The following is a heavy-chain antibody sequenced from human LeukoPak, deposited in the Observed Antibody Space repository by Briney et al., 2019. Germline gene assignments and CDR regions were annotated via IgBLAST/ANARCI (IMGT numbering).Heavy chain of an antibody. J-gene: IGHJ4*02. CDR2: IYTSGST. CDR3: ARENSGSYREFDY. D-gene: IGHD1-26*01. Sequence: SETLSLTCTVSGGSISSYYWSWIRQPAGKGLERIGRIYTSGSTNYNASLKSRVSMSVDTSKNQFSLKLSSVTAADTAVFYCARENSGSYREFDYWGQGTLVTVSS. CDR1: GGSISSYY. V-gene: IGHV4-4*07.